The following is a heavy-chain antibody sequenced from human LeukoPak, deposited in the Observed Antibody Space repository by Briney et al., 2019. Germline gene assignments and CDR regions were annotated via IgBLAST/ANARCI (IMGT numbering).Heavy chain of an antibody. CDR1: GVSISSYY. D-gene: IGHD2-2*01. Sequence: SETLSLTCTVSGVSISSYYWSWIRQPAGKGLEWIGRMYTSGSTNYNPSLKSRVTMSVDKSENQFSLKLSSVTAADTAVYSCARDEVVVVPAAMVDYYYYYYMDVWGKGTTVTVSS. CDR2: MYTSGST. CDR3: ARDEVVVVPAAMVDYYYYYYMDV. V-gene: IGHV4-4*07. J-gene: IGHJ6*03.